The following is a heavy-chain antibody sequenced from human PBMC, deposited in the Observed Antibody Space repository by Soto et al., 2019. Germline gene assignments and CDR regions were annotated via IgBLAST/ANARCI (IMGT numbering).Heavy chain of an antibody. CDR2: ISSSGSTM. CDR1: GFTFSNYN. V-gene: IGHV3-48*01. Sequence: EVQLVESGGGLVQPGGSLRLSCAASGFTFSNYNMNWVRQAPGKGLEWISFISSSGSTMYYADSVKGRFTISRDNAKNSLYLQMNSLRAEDTAVYYCARDPREPGPEYFQHWGQGTLVTVSS. CDR3: ARDPREPGPEYFQH. J-gene: IGHJ1*01.